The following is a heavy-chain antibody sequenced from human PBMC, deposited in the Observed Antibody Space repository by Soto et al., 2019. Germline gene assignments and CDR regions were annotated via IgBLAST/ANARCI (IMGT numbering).Heavy chain of an antibody. Sequence: PGGSLRLSCAASGFTFSSYAMSWVRQAPGKGLEWVSAISGSGGSTYYADSVKGRFTISRDNSKNTLYLQMNSLRAEDTAVYYCAKDRNWADWYSSGWYNYYGMDVWGQGTTVTVSS. CDR3: AKDRNWADWYSSGWYNYYGMDV. CDR1: GFTFSSYA. D-gene: IGHD6-19*01. V-gene: IGHV3-23*01. J-gene: IGHJ6*02. CDR2: ISGSGGST.